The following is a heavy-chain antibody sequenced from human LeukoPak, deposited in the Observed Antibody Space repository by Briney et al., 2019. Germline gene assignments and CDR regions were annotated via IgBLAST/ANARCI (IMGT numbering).Heavy chain of an antibody. CDR3: AKDLITTTRQV. Sequence: GGSLRLSCPASGFTFSSYGMHWVRQAPGKGLEWVAVISYDGSNKYYADSVKGRFTISRDNSKNTLYLQMNSLRAEDTAVYYCAKDLITTTRQVWGQGTLVTVSS. CDR2: ISYDGSNK. CDR1: GFTFSSYG. J-gene: IGHJ4*02. V-gene: IGHV3-30*18. D-gene: IGHD3-3*01.